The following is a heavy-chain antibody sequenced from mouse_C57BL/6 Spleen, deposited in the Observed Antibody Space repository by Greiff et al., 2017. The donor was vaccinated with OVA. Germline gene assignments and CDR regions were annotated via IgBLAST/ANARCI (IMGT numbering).Heavy chain of an antibody. V-gene: IGHV1-82*01. J-gene: IGHJ4*01. Sequence: VQLKESGPELVKPGASVKISCKASGYAFSSSWMNWVKQRPGKGLEWIGRIYPGDGDTNYNGKFKGKATLTADKSSSTAYMQLSSLTSEDSAVYFCARSYYYGSSYYAMDYWGQGTSVTVSS. D-gene: IGHD1-1*01. CDR3: ARSYYYGSSYYAMDY. CDR2: IYPGDGDT. CDR1: GYAFSSSW.